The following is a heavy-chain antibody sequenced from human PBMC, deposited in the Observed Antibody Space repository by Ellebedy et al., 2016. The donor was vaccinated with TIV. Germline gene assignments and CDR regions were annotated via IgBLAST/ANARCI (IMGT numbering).Heavy chain of an antibody. CDR3: ARDLNYYGSVPYYYYGMDV. J-gene: IGHJ6*02. Sequence: SETLSLXXTVSGGSISSSSYYWGWIRQPPGKGLEWIGSIYYSGSTYYNPSLKSRVTISVDTSKNQFSLKLSSVTAADTAVYYCARDLNYYGSVPYYYYGMDVWGQGTTVTVSS. CDR2: IYYSGST. CDR1: GGSISSSSYY. D-gene: IGHD3-10*01. V-gene: IGHV4-39*07.